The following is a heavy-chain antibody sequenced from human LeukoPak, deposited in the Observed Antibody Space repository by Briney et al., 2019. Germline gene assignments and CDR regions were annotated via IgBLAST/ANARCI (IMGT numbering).Heavy chain of an antibody. CDR2: IYYSGST. Sequence: SETLSLTCTVSGGSISSYYWSWIRQPPGKGLEWIGYIYYSGSTNYNPSLKSRVTISVDTSKNQFSLKLSSVTAADTAVYYCARVGVAAKSSRYFDYWGQGTLVTVSS. J-gene: IGHJ4*02. D-gene: IGHD2-15*01. CDR1: GGSISSYY. V-gene: IGHV4-59*01. CDR3: ARVGVAAKSSRYFDY.